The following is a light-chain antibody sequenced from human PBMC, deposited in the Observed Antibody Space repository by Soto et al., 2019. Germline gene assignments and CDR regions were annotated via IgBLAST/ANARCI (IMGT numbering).Light chain of an antibody. V-gene: IGLV1-51*01. CDR3: GTWDSSLSAYV. J-gene: IGLJ1*01. CDR2: DNN. CDR1: SSNNGNNY. Sequence: QSVLTQPPSVSAAPGQKVTISCSGSSSNNGNNYVSWYQQLPGTAPKILIYDNNKRPSGIPDRFSGSKSGTSATLGITGLQTGDEADYYCGTWDSSLSAYVFGTGTKVTVL.